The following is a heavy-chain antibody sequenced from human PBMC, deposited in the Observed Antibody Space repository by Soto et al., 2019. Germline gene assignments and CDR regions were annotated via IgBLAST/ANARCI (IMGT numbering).Heavy chain of an antibody. CDR1: GFTFSTYS. Sequence: EVQLVESGGGLVKPGGSLRLSCAASGFTFSTYSMNWVRQAPGKGLEWVSSISRSSTYIYYADSVKGRFTISRDNAKNSMYLQMNSLRAEDTALYSCARHEWYSGYDPYSCEYWGQGTLVTGS. CDR3: ARHEWYSGYDPYSCEY. CDR2: ISRSSTYI. D-gene: IGHD5-12*01. V-gene: IGHV3-21*01. J-gene: IGHJ4*02.